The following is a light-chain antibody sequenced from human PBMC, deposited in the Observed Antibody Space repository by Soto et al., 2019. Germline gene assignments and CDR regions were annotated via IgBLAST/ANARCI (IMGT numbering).Light chain of an antibody. CDR3: QHYADSPQVFT. V-gene: IGKV3-20*01. Sequence: DIVLTQSPGTLSLSPGDRATLSCRTSRFVSNYYVAWYQQRPGQAPRLLLYAASGRAMDIPVRFSGSGSGTDFTLTISRLEPEDVAIYYCQHYADSPQVFTFGPGTKVEI. CDR1: RFVSNYY. CDR2: AAS. J-gene: IGKJ3*01.